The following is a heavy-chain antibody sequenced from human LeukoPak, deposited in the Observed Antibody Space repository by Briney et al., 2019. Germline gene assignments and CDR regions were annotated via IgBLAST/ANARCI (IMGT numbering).Heavy chain of an antibody. J-gene: IGHJ4*02. D-gene: IGHD3-3*01. CDR1: GFTFGDYA. CDR3: TRSIFGVVRTSYYFDY. CDR2: IRSKAYGGTT. V-gene: IGHV3-49*04. Sequence: GGSLRLSCTASGFTFGDYAMSWVRQAPGKGLEWVGFIRSKAYGGTTEYAASVKGRFTISRDDSKSIAYLQMNSLKTEDTAVYYCTRSIFGVVRTSYYFDYWGQGILVTVSS.